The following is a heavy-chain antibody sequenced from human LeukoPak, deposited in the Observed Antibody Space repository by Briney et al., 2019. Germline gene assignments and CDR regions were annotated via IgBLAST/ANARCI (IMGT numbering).Heavy chain of an antibody. J-gene: IGHJ4*02. CDR3: AKDFSDIVVVPASIFDY. D-gene: IGHD2-2*01. CDR2: ISSSGSTI. CDR1: GFTFSSYE. Sequence: GGSLRLSCAASGFTFSSYEMNWVRQAPGKGLEWVSYISSSGSTIYYADSVKGRFTISRDNSKNTLYLQMNSLRAEDTAVYYCAKDFSDIVVVPASIFDYWGQGTLVTVSS. V-gene: IGHV3-48*03.